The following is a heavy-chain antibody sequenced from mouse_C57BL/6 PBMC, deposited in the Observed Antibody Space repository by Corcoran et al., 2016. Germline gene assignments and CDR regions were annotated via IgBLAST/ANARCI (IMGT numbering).Heavy chain of an antibody. V-gene: IGHV9-3*01. Sequence: QIQLVQSGPELKKPGETVKISCKASGYTFTTYGMSWVKQAPGKGLKWMGWINTYSGVPTYADDFKGRFAFSLETSASTAYLQINNRKKEDTATYFCARSNYGSSYWYFDVWGTGTTVTVSS. CDR2: INTYSGVP. CDR3: ARSNYGSSYWYFDV. D-gene: IGHD1-1*01. J-gene: IGHJ1*03. CDR1: GYTFTTYG.